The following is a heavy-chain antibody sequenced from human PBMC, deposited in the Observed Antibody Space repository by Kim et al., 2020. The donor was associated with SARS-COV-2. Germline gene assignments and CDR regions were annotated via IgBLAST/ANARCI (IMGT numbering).Heavy chain of an antibody. V-gene: IGHV3-23*01. Sequence: GGSLRLPCAASGFTLTNNAMSWVRQPLGRGLEWVSTIRAGAETTYYANSVNGRFTISRDSSTHTLYLQLDSLRADDTAIYYCAKDRGGSGWPVFDYWGQG. J-gene: IGHJ4*02. CDR3: AKDRGGSGWPVFDY. CDR2: IRAGAETT. D-gene: IGHD6-19*01. CDR1: GFTLTNNA.